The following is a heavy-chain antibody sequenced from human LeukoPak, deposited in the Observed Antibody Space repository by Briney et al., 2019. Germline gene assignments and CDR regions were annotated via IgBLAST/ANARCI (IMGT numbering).Heavy chain of an antibody. CDR2: ISAYNGNT. D-gene: IGHD1-7*01. J-gene: IGHJ6*03. Sequence: ASVKVPCKASGYTFTSYGISWVRQAPGQGLEWMGWISAYNGNTNYAQKLQGRVTMTTDTSTSTAYMELRSLRSDDTAVYYCARVGTGTTPRYYYYMDVWGKGTTVTVSS. CDR1: GYTFTSYG. V-gene: IGHV1-18*01. CDR3: ARVGTGTTPRYYYYMDV.